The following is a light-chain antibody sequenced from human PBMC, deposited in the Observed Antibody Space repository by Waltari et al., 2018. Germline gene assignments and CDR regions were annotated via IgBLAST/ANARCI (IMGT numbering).Light chain of an antibody. J-gene: IGLJ2*01. CDR2: SNN. CDR3: AAWDDSLNVHVV. V-gene: IGLV1-44*01. CDR1: RSNLGSNP. Sequence: QSVLTQPPSASGATGQRVTIPWSGSRSNLGSNPVKWYQQLQGPAPKRLIPSNNQRPSGVPDRFSGSKSGTSASLAISGLQSEDEADYYCAAWDDSLNVHVVFGGGTKLTVL.